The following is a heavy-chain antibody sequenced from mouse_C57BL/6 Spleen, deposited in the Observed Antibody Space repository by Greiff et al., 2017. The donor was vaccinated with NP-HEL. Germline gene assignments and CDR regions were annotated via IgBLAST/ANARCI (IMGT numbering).Heavy chain of an antibody. D-gene: IGHD1-1*01. J-gene: IGHJ1*03. Sequence: VQLQQPGAELVMPGASVKLSCKASGYTFTSYWMHWVKQRPGQGLEWIGEIDPSDSYTNYNQKFKGKSTLTVDKSSSTAYVQLSSLTSEDSAVYYCAGPYYGSSYGYFDVWGTGTTVTVSS. V-gene: IGHV1-69*01. CDR2: IDPSDSYT. CDR1: GYTFTSYW. CDR3: AGPYYGSSYGYFDV.